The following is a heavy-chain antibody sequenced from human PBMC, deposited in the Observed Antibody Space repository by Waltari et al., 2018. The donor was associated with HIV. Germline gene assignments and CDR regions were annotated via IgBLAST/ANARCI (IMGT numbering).Heavy chain of an antibody. CDR2: ISYDGRNK. D-gene: IGHD6-6*01. V-gene: IGHV3-30*18. CDR3: AKEDFEYGSSSHLGY. Sequence: QVPLLESGGGVVQPGRSLRLSCEVYGFTFSDSGFHWVRQAPGSGLEWVALISYDGRNKYYAESVKGRFTLSRDNAKNTLFLQMNSLRAEDTAVYYCAKEDFEYGSSSHLGYWGQGTLVTVSS. CDR1: GFTFSDSG. J-gene: IGHJ4*02.